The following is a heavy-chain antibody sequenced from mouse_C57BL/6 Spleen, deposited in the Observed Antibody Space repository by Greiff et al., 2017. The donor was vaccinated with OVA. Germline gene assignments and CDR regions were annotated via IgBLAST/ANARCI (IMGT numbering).Heavy chain of an antibody. V-gene: IGHV5-17*01. CDR3: ARTLYDGYSDY. CDR2: ISSGSSTI. D-gene: IGHD2-3*01. Sequence: DVKLVESGGGLVKPGGSLKLSCAASGFTFSDYGMHWVRQAPEKGLEWVAYISSGSSTIYYADTVKGRFTISRDNAKNTLFLQMTSLRSEDTAMYYCARTLYDGYSDYWGQGTTLTVSS. J-gene: IGHJ2*01. CDR1: GFTFSDYG.